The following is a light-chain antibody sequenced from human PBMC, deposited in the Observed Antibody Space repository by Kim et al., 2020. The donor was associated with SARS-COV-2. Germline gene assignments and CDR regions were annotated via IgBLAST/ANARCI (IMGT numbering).Light chain of an antibody. J-gene: IGLJ2*01. CDR2: QDS. CDR3: QAWDSSTGV. CDR1: KLGDKY. Sequence: VPPGPTASITGSGDKLGDKYACWYQQKPGQSPVLVIYQDSKRPSGIPERFSGSNSGNTATLTISGTQAMDEADYYCQAWDSSTGVFGGGTQLTVL. V-gene: IGLV3-1*01.